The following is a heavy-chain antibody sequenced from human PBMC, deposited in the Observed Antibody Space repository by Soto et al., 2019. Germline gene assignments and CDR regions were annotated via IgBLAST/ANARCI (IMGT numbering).Heavy chain of an antibody. J-gene: IGHJ4*02. CDR2: INPSGGST. CDR3: ARDRGSQPGGEDDYFDC. V-gene: IGHV1-46*03. D-gene: IGHD3-10*01. Sequence: GASVKVSCKASGYAFTSYYMHWVRQAPGQGLEWMGIINPSGGSTSYAQKFQGRVTMTRDTSTSTVYMELSSLRSEDTAVYYCARDRGSQPGGEDDYFDCWGQGTLVTVSS. CDR1: GYAFTSYY.